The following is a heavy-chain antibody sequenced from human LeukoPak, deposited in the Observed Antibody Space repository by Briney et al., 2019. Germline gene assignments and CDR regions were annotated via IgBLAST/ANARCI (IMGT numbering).Heavy chain of an antibody. J-gene: IGHJ4*02. CDR3: AKTTRPLGALDY. CDR1: GFTFDNYA. D-gene: IGHD1-26*01. CDR2: ISDGGGNT. Sequence: GGSLRLSCAASGFTFDNYAINWVRQASGKGLEWVSGISDGGGNTKYADSVKGRFTISRDNSKNTLYLQMNNLRAEDTAAYYCAKTTRPLGALDYWGQGTLVTVSS. V-gene: IGHV3-23*01.